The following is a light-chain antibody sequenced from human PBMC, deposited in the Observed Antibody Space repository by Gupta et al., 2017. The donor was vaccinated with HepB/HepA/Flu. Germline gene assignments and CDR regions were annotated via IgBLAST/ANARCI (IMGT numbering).Light chain of an antibody. Sequence: DIVMTQSPESLAVSLGERAASNCKSSQSVLYSSRNKNYLAWYQQRPGQPPKLLIYWASTRESGVPDRFSGSGSGTDFTLTISSLQAEDVAVYYCQQYYSTPHTFGQGTKLEIK. V-gene: IGKV4-1*01. J-gene: IGKJ2*01. CDR3: QQYYSTPHT. CDR1: QSVLYSSRNKNY. CDR2: WAS.